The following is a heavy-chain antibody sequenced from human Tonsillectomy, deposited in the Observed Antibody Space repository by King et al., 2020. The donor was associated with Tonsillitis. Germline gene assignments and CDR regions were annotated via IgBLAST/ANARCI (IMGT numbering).Heavy chain of an antibody. J-gene: IGHJ6*03. Sequence: QLVQSGGGLVKPGGSLRLACAASGFTFSSYSMNWVRQAPGKGLEWVSSISSISSYILYADSVKGRFTISRDKAKNSLYLHMNSLRAEETAVYYCAGGAAAVDIYYYYYMDVWGKGTTVTVSS. CDR1: GFTFSSYS. CDR3: AGGAAAVDIYYYYYMDV. V-gene: IGHV3-21*01. CDR2: ISSISSYI. D-gene: IGHD6-13*01.